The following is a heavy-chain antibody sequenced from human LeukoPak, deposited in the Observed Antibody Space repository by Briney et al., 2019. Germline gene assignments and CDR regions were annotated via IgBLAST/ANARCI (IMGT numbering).Heavy chain of an antibody. CDR1: GGSISSYY. CDR3: ARRKCSGGSCYKDY. Sequence: PSETLSLTCTVSGGSISSYYWSWLRQPPGKGLEWIGYIYYSGSTNYNPSLKSRVTISVDTSKNQFSLKLSSVTAADTAVYYCARRKCSGGSCYKDYWGQGTLVTVSS. J-gene: IGHJ4*02. D-gene: IGHD2-15*01. CDR2: IYYSGST. V-gene: IGHV4-59*08.